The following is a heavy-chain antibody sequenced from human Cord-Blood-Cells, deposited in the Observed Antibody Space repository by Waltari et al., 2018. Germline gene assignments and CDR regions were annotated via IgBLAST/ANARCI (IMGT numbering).Heavy chain of an antibody. V-gene: IGHV4-34*01. D-gene: IGHD1-26*01. Sequence: QVQLQQWGAGLLKPSETLSLTCAVYGGSFSGYYGSWIRQPPGKGLEWIGEINHSGSTNYNPSLKSRVTISVDTSKNQFSLKLSSVTAADTAVYYCARTVYSGSSFDYWGQGTLVTVSS. CDR2: INHSGST. J-gene: IGHJ4*02. CDR1: GGSFSGYY. CDR3: ARTVYSGSSFDY.